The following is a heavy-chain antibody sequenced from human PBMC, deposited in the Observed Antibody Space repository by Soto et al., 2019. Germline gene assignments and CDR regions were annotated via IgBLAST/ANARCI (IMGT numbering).Heavy chain of an antibody. D-gene: IGHD2-15*01. CDR3: ARDGRYCSGGSCYSSRNWFDP. Sequence: ASVKVSCKASGYTFTGYYMHWVRQAPGQGLEWMGWINPNSGGTNYAQKFQGRVTMTRDTSISTAYMELSRLRSDDTAVYYCARDGRYCSGGSCYSSRNWFDPWGQGTLVTVSS. J-gene: IGHJ5*02. V-gene: IGHV1-2*02. CDR1: GYTFTGYY. CDR2: INPNSGGT.